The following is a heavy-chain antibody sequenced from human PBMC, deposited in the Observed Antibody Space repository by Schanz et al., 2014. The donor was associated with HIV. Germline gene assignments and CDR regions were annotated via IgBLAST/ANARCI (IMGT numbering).Heavy chain of an antibody. Sequence: VQLVESGGRLVKPGESLTLSCITSGSPLSGYSMNWVRQAPGKGLEWVSSISGSSSKIYYAQSIKDRFIVSRDNAQNLVLLQLNSLRAEDTAVYFCARDGYNSLSRKDYYFDYWGQGTLVTVSS. CDR1: GSPLSGYS. V-gene: IGHV3-21*01. J-gene: IGHJ4*02. CDR2: ISGSSSKI. D-gene: IGHD1-1*01. CDR3: ARDGYNSLSRKDYYFDY.